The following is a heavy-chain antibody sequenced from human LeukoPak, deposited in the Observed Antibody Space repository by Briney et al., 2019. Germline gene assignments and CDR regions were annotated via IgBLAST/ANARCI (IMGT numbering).Heavy chain of an antibody. CDR1: GGTFSSYA. Sequence: ASVNVSCKASGGTFSSYAISWVRQAPGQGLEWMGRIIPIFGTANYAQKFQGRVTITADESTSTAYMELSSLRSEDTAVYYCARVPYTYCSSTSCHGGVDYWGQGTLVTVPS. V-gene: IGHV1-69*13. CDR3: ARVPYTYCSSTSCHGGVDY. CDR2: IIPIFGTA. D-gene: IGHD2-2*01. J-gene: IGHJ4*02.